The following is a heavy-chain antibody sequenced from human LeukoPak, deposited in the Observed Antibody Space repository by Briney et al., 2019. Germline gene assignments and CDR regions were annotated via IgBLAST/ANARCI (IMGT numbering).Heavy chain of an antibody. CDR1: GFSFSNYW. Sequence: PGGSLRLSCAASGFSFSNYWMHWVRQAPGKGLLWVSCIDSDGSSTTYADSVKGRFTISRDNAKNTLYLQMNSLRAEDTAVYYCARDRVEGAVDAFDFWGQGAMVTVSS. V-gene: IGHV3-74*01. J-gene: IGHJ3*01. D-gene: IGHD3-16*01. CDR2: IDSDGSST. CDR3: ARDRVEGAVDAFDF.